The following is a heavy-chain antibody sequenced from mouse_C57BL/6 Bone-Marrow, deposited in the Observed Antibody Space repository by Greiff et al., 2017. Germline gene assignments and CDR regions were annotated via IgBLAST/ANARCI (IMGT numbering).Heavy chain of an antibody. CDR1: GYTFTDYY. CDR3: ARRGGYYPHFDY. CDR2: INPYNGGT. D-gene: IGHD2-3*01. J-gene: IGHJ2*01. V-gene: IGHV1-19*01. Sequence: EVQRVESGPVLVKPGASVKMSCKASGYTFTDYYMNWVKQSHGKSLEWIGVINPYNGGTSYNQKFKGKATLTVDKSSSTAYMELNSLTSEDSAVYYCARRGGYYPHFDYWGQGTTLTVSS.